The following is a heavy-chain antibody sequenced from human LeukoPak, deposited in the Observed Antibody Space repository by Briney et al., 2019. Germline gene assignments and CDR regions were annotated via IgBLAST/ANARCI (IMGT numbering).Heavy chain of an antibody. CDR3: ARSRLATLYYYYGMDV. CDR2: ISYDGSNK. Sequence: TGRSLRLSCAASGFTFSSYAMHWVRQAPGKGLEWVAVISYDGSNKYCADSVKGRFTISRDNSKNTLYLQMNSLRAEDTAVYYCARSRLATLYYYYGMDVWGQGTTVTVSS. V-gene: IGHV3-30*04. J-gene: IGHJ6*02. CDR1: GFTFSSYA. D-gene: IGHD6-19*01.